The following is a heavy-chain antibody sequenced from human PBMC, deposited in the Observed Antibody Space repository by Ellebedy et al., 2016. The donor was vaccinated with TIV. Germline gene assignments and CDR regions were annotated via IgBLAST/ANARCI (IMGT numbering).Heavy chain of an antibody. CDR2: ISSSGTYI. Sequence: GESLKISCVASGFTFSTYTIHLVRQAPGKGLECAASISSSGTYIHYPDSVKGRFTISRDNAKNSVYLQMNSLRVEETAVYYCARASGWSPPDFWGQGTLVTVSS. CDR3: ARASGWSPPDF. CDR1: GFTFSTYT. V-gene: IGHV3-21*01. J-gene: IGHJ4*02. D-gene: IGHD6-19*01.